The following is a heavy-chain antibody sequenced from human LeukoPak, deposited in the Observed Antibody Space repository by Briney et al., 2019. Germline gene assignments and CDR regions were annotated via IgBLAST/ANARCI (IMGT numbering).Heavy chain of an antibody. CDR3: ARDTSRFDDF. CDR1: GFTFSTYW. Sequence: GGSLRLSCAASGFTFSTYWMTWVRQAPGKGLEWVASINEDGGDKYYVDSLKGRFTISRDNAKNSLYLQMNSLRAEDTAVYYCARDTSRFDDFWGQGTLVTVSS. J-gene: IGHJ4*02. V-gene: IGHV3-7*01. CDR2: INEDGGDK.